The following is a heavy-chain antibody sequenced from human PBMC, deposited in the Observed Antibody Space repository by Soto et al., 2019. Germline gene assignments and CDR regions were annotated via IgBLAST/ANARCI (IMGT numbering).Heavy chain of an antibody. D-gene: IGHD2-15*01. J-gene: IGHJ6*03. CDR2: IYPGDSDT. Sequence: GESLKISCKGSGYSFTSYWIGWVRQMPGKGLEWMGIIYPGDSDTRYSPSFQGQVTISADKSISTAYLQWSSLKASDTAMYYCARQLTPRYCSGGSCYSRYYYYYMDVWGKGTTVTVSS. CDR1: GYSFTSYW. V-gene: IGHV5-51*01. CDR3: ARQLTPRYCSGGSCYSRYYYYYMDV.